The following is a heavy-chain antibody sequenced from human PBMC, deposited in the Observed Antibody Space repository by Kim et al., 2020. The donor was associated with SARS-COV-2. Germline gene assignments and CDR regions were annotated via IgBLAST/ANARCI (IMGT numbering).Heavy chain of an antibody. J-gene: IGHJ5*02. CDR1: GFSLTNNRVA. D-gene: IGHD3-10*01. CDR2: IYGDGDK. Sequence: SGPTLVKSTQTLTLTCMFSGFSLTNNRVAVGWIRQPPGKALEWVGIIYGDGDKHYSPSLESRLTIMKDTSKNQVDLIMTNVDTVDTGTYYCAHRRQPWDGDWFDTWGQGTLVTVSS. CDR3: AHRRQPWDGDWFDT. V-gene: IGHV2-5*02.